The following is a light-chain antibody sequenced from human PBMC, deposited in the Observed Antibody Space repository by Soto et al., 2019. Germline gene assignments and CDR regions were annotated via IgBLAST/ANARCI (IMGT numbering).Light chain of an antibody. CDR2: TAS. V-gene: IGKV1-39*01. CDR3: QQTYSTPLT. CDR1: QDINTY. Sequence: DIPMTQSPSSLSASAGDRVTITCRASQDINTYLNWYRQKPGKAPELLIYTASHLQSGVPSRFNGTGSGTDFTLIISSLQPEDFATYYCQQTYSTPLTFGGGTKVYIK. J-gene: IGKJ4*01.